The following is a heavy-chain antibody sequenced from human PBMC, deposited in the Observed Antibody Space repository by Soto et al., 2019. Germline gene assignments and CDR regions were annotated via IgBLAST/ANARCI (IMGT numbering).Heavy chain of an antibody. CDR1: GFTFSSYG. J-gene: IGHJ4*02. CDR3: AIRDY. Sequence: SLRLSCAASGFTFSSYGMHRVRQAPGKGLEWVAVISYDGSNKYYADSVKGRFTISRDNCNITLYLQITRLGAEDTAVYYCAIRDYWGQGTLVRVSS. CDR2: ISYDGSNK. V-gene: IGHV3-30*03.